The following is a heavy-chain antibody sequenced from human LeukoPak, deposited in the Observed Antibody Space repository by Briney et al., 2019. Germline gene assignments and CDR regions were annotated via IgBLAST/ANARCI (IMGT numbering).Heavy chain of an antibody. CDR3: AKVPSGWYGEFAFDI. CDR2: ISGSGGST. Sequence: GGSLRLSCAASGFTFSSYGMSWVRQAPGKGLDWVSAISGSGGSTYYADSVKGRFTISRDNSKNTLYLQMNSLRAEDTAVYYCAKVPSGWYGEFAFDIWGQGTMVPVFS. D-gene: IGHD6-19*01. V-gene: IGHV3-23*01. J-gene: IGHJ3*02. CDR1: GFTFSSYG.